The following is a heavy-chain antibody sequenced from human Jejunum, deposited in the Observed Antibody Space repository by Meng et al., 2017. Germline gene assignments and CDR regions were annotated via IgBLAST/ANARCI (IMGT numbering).Heavy chain of an antibody. CDR2: FNPSGDSS. CDR1: GYTFTRYP. J-gene: IGHJ4*02. CDR3: ARDFCTSTGCDWSY. Sequence: ASVKVYCKASGYTFTRYPIYWVRQAPGQGLELMGIFNPSGDSSSYAQKFQGRVIMTRDTSASTVYMELTSLTSEDTAVYYCARDFCTSTGCDWSYWGQGTLVTVSS. D-gene: IGHD2-2*01. V-gene: IGHV1-46*01.